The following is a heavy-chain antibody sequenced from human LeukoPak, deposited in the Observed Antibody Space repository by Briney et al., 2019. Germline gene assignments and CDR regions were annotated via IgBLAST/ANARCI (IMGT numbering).Heavy chain of an antibody. V-gene: IGHV1-69*05. Sequence: SVKVSCKGSGGTFSSYSNSWVRQAPGQGLEWMGGIIPAFGTAHYAQKFQGRVTFTTDESTTTAYMELRSLRSEDTAVYYCASEGNYDSSGYSRYNYYYMDVWGKGTAVTVSS. CDR3: ASEGNYDSSGYSRYNYYYMDV. J-gene: IGHJ6*03. CDR1: GGTFSSYS. CDR2: IIPAFGTA. D-gene: IGHD3-22*01.